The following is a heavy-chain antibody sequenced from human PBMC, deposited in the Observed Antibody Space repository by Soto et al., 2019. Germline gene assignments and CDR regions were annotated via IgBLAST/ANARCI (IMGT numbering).Heavy chain of an antibody. Sequence: EVQLVESGGGLVHPGGSLRLSCAASGFTFSSYWMHWVRQAPGKGLVWVSRISTDGSSTTYADSVKGRFTISRDNAKNTLYLEMNRLRADDTAVYYCARDCTITIFYPNWFDPWGQGTLVTVSS. CDR1: GFTFSSYW. CDR2: ISTDGSST. D-gene: IGHD2-2*01. J-gene: IGHJ5*02. CDR3: ARDCTITIFYPNWFDP. V-gene: IGHV3-74*01.